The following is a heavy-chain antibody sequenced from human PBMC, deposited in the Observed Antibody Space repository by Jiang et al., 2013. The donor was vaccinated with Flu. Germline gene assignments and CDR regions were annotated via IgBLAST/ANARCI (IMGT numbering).Heavy chain of an antibody. J-gene: IGHJ4*02. CDR2: IYHSGAT. CDR3: ARGSDDSSVYSPFDY. D-gene: IGHD3-22*01. CDR1: GDSIRSYY. Sequence: GPGLVKPSETLSLTCTVSGDSIRSYYWNWIRQPPGKGLEWIGYIYHSGATNYNPSLKSRVTISQDTSRNQFSLKLSSVTAADTAMYYCARGSDDSSVYSPFDYWGQGTLVTVSS. V-gene: IGHV4-59*01.